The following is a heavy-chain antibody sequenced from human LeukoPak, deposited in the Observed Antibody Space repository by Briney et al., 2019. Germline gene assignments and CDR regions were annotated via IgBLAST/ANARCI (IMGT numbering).Heavy chain of an antibody. Sequence: GTSLRLSCAVSGFSFYTYGIHWVRHAPGKGLEWVAVIWNDGSNKYYADSVKGRFTISRDNSKNTLYLQMNSLRTEDTAVYFCATEVKAAAGIDTGSYYYNGMDVWGQGTTVTVSS. J-gene: IGHJ6*02. V-gene: IGHV3-33*01. CDR2: IWNDGSNK. D-gene: IGHD6-13*01. CDR3: ATEVKAAAGIDTGSYYYNGMDV. CDR1: GFSFYTYG.